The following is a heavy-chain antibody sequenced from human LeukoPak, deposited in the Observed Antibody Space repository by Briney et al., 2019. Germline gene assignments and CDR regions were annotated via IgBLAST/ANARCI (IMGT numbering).Heavy chain of an antibody. V-gene: IGHV3-48*01. D-gene: IGHD3-9*01. CDR3: AKLRYFDWLLSPYFDY. CDR2: ISSSGSTI. J-gene: IGHJ4*02. CDR1: GFSFSTAD. Sequence: AGGSLRLSCAASGFSFSTADMHWVRQAPGKGLEWVSYISSSGSTIYYADSVKGRFTISRDNSKNTLYLQMNSLRAEDTAVYYCAKLRYFDWLLSPYFDYWGQGTLVTVSS.